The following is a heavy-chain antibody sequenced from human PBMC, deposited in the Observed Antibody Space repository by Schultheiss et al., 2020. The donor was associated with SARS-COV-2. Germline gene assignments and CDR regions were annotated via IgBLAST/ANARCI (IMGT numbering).Heavy chain of an antibody. Sequence: GGSLRLSCAASGFTFSSYGMHWVRQAPGKGLEWVAVISYDGSNKYYADSVKGRFTISRDNSKNTLYLQMSSLRAEDTAVYYCVNGYCSSSSCYWVDFDYWGQGTLVTVSS. V-gene: IGHV3-30*19. J-gene: IGHJ4*02. D-gene: IGHD2-2*01. CDR2: ISYDGSNK. CDR1: GFTFSSYG. CDR3: VNGYCSSSSCYWVDFDY.